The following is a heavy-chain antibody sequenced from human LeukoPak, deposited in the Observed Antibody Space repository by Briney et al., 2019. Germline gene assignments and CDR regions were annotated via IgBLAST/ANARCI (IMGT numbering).Heavy chain of an antibody. CDR1: GFTFSDYY. J-gene: IGHJ6*02. CDR2: ISSSSSYI. D-gene: IGHD2-15*01. V-gene: IGHV3-11*06. CDR3: AAIRGGSAAYYYYGMDV. Sequence: PGGSLRLSCAASGFTFSDYYMSWIRQAPGKGLEWVSYISSSSSYIYYADSVKGRFTISRDNAKNSLYLQMNSLRAEDTAVYYCAAIRGGSAAYYYYGMDVWGQGTTVTVSS.